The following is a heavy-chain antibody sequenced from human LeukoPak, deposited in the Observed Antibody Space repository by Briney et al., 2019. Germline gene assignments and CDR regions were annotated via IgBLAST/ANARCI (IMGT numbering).Heavy chain of an antibody. CDR2: ISSSSSYI. CDR3: ARDSNNYYDSSGYYATPLDY. J-gene: IGHJ4*02. CDR1: GFTFSSYS. D-gene: IGHD3-22*01. Sequence: SGGSLRLFCAASGFTFSSYSMSWVRQAPGKGLEWVSSISSSSSYIYYADSVKGRFTISRDNAKNSLYLQMNSLRAEDTAVYYCARDSNNYYDSSGYYATPLDYWGQGSLVTVSS. V-gene: IGHV3-21*01.